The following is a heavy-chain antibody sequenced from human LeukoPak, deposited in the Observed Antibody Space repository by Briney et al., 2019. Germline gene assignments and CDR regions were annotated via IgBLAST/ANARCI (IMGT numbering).Heavy chain of an antibody. J-gene: IGHJ4*02. CDR3: ARVITIFGVVTNDY. CDR2: INPNSGGT. V-gene: IGHV1-2*02. CDR1: GYTFTGYY. D-gene: IGHD3-3*01. Sequence: ASVKVSCKASGYTFTGYYMHWVRQAPGQGLEWIGWINPNSGGTNYAQKFQGRVTMTRDTSISTAYMELGRLRSDDTAVYYCARVITIFGVVTNDYWGLGTLVTVSS.